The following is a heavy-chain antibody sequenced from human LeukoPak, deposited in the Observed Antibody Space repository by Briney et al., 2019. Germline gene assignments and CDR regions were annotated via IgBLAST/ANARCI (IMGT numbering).Heavy chain of an antibody. D-gene: IGHD3-10*01. CDR3: ARHPSPTELWFGELRPDY. Sequence: SETLSLTCTVSSSSISTSNYYWGWVRQPPGKALEWIGNIFYSGSTYYSPSLKSRVTISLDTSKNQFSLKLSSVTAADTAVYYCARHPSPTELWFGELRPDYWGQGTLVTVSS. CDR2: IFYSGST. V-gene: IGHV4-39*01. CDR1: SSSISTSNYY. J-gene: IGHJ4*02.